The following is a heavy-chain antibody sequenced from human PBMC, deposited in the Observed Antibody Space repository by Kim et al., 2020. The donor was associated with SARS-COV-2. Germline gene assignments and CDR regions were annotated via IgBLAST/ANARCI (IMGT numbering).Heavy chain of an antibody. Sequence: GESLKISCKGSGYSFTSYWIGWVRQMPGKGLEWMGIIYPGDSDTRYSPSFQGQVTISADKSISTAYLQWSSLKASDTAMYYCARQGIGGSSWRTINYYYYYGMDVWGQGTTVTVSS. CDR3: ARQGIGGSSWRTINYYYYYGMDV. CDR1: GYSFTSYW. V-gene: IGHV5-51*01. J-gene: IGHJ6*02. CDR2: IYPGDSDT. D-gene: IGHD6-13*01.